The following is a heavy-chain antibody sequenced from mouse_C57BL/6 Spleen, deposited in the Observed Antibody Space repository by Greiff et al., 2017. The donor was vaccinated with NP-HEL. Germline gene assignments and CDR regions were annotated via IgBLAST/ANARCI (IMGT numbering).Heavy chain of an antibody. D-gene: IGHD2-14*01. CDR2: ISSGGDYI. CDR3: TRDRDSPPFDY. Sequence: EVHLVESGEGLVKPGGSLKLSCAASGFTFSSYAMSWVRQTPEKRLEWVAYISSGGDYIYYADTVKGRFTISRDNARNTLYLQMSSLKSEDTAMYYCTRDRDSPPFDYWGQGTTLTVSS. J-gene: IGHJ2*01. CDR1: GFTFSSYA. V-gene: IGHV5-9-1*02.